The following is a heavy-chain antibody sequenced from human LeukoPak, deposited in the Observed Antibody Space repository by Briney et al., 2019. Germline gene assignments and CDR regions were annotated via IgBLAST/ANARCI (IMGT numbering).Heavy chain of an antibody. Sequence: ASVKVSCKASVYTLTNYDINWVRQATGQGLEWMGWMKPKSGETGYAQKFQGRATMTRDTSINTAYMELSSLTSEDTAVYYWARDYGGNSGWFDPWGQGTLVTVSS. CDR1: VYTLTNYD. V-gene: IGHV1-8*01. CDR2: MKPKSGET. D-gene: IGHD4-23*01. CDR3: ARDYGGNSGWFDP. J-gene: IGHJ5*02.